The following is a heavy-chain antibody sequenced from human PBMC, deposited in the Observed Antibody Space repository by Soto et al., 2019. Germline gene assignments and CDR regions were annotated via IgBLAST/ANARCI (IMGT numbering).Heavy chain of an antibody. J-gene: IGHJ4*02. CDR2: IVWDSGSV. CDR1: GFSFDDYA. CDR3: LKGTDYSSGSYYIDL. V-gene: IGHV3-9*01. Sequence: GGSLRLSCVASGFSFDDYAMHWVRQAPGKGLEWVSTIVWDSGSVGYADSVRGRFTISRDNAKNSLYLQMNSLRAEDTAVYYCLKGTDYSSGSYYIDLWGQGNLVPVPS. D-gene: IGHD3-10*01.